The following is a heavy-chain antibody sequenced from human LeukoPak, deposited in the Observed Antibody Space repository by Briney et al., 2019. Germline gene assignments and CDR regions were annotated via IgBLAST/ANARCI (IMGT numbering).Heavy chain of an antibody. CDR1: GGSIGSSSYF. CDR3: ARRRGDWNDVGAGGWYFDL. J-gene: IGHJ2*01. Sequence: SETLSLTCTVSGGSIGSSSYFWDWIRQPPGKGLEWIGSIYYGGSSYYNPSLKSRVTISVDTSKNQFSLKLSSVTAADTAVYYCARRRGDWNDVGAGGWYFDLWGRGTLVTVSS. V-gene: IGHV4-39*07. CDR2: IYYGGSS. D-gene: IGHD1-1*01.